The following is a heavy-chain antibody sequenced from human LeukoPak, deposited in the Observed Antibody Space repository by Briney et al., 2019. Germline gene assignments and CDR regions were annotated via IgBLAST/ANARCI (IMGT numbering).Heavy chain of an antibody. Sequence: PSETLSLTCTVSGGSISNKYWSWIRQPAGKGLEWIGRIYTSGSTNYNPSLKSRVTMSVDTSKNQFSLKLSSVTAADTAVYYCARVSLWFGESLDYWSQGTLVTVSS. CDR1: GGSISNKY. CDR3: ARVSLWFGESLDY. J-gene: IGHJ4*02. V-gene: IGHV4-4*07. CDR2: IYTSGST. D-gene: IGHD3-10*01.